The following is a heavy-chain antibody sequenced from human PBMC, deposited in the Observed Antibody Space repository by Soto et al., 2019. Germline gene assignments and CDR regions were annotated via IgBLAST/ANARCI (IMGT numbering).Heavy chain of an antibody. CDR1: GYTVTSYY. CDR2: INPSGGST. D-gene: IGHD6-13*01. CDR3: AAPYSSSWYYNYYGMDV. V-gene: IGHV1-46*01. J-gene: IGHJ6*02. Sequence: ASVKVSSKASGYTVTSYYMHWVRQAPGKGLEWMGIINPSGGSTNYAQKFQERVTITRDMSTSTAYMGLSSLRSEDTAVYYCAAPYSSSWYYNYYGMDVWGQGTTVTVSS.